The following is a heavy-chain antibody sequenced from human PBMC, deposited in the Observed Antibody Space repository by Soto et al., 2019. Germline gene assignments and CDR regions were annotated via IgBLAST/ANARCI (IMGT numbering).Heavy chain of an antibody. D-gene: IGHD3-9*01. CDR2: IDYRGNT. J-gene: IGHJ4*02. V-gene: IGHV4-39*01. CDR3: ARLEGLATIAYYFDY. CDR1: GDSINSDNYY. Sequence: QLQLQESGPGLVKPSETLSLTCSVSGDSINSDNYYWGWLRQPPGKGMEWIGSIDYRGNTNYNPALKTRFTISLDKSKSQCSLKLNSVTAADSAVYFCARLEGLATIAYYFDYWGQGTLVTVSS.